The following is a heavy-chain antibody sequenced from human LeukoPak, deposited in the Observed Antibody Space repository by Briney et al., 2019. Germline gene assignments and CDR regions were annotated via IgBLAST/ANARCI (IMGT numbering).Heavy chain of an antibody. CDR1: AFTFSSYE. Sequence: GGSLRLSCAASAFTFSSYEMNWVRQAPGKGLEWVSYISSSGSTIYYADSVKGRFTISRDNAKNSLYLQMNSLRAEDTAVYYCARDSGSYGDYPYGMDVWGQGTTVTVSS. V-gene: IGHV3-48*03. J-gene: IGHJ6*02. CDR2: ISSSGSTI. CDR3: ARDSGSYGDYPYGMDV. D-gene: IGHD4-17*01.